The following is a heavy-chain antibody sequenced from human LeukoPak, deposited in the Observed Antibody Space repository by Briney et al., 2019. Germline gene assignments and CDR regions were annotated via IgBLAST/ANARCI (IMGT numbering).Heavy chain of an antibody. CDR1: GGSISSYY. CDR3: AGRDYYDSSGYHDASDI. Sequence: PSETLSLTCTVSGGSISSYYWSWIRQPPGKGLEWIGYIYYSGSTDYNPSLKSRVTISVDTSKNQFSLKLSSVTAADTAVYYCAGRDYYDSSGYHDASDIWGQGTMVTVSS. J-gene: IGHJ3*02. CDR2: IYYSGST. V-gene: IGHV4-59*01. D-gene: IGHD3-22*01.